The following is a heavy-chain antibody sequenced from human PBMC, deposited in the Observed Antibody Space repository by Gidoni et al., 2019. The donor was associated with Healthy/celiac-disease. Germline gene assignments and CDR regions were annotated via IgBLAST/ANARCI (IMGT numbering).Heavy chain of an antibody. J-gene: IGHJ4*02. CDR1: GGSISSSNL. CDR3: ARGGYSSSWSEMIDY. Sequence: QVQLQESGPGLVTPSGTLSLTCAVSGGSISSSNLWSWVRQPPGKGLEWIGELYHSGSTNYNPSLKSRVTISVDKSKNQFSLKLSSVTAADTAVYYCARGGYSSSWSEMIDYWGQGTLVTVSS. V-gene: IGHV4-4*02. CDR2: LYHSGST. D-gene: IGHD6-13*01.